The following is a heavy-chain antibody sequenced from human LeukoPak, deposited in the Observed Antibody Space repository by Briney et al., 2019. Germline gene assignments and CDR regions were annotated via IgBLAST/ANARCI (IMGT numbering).Heavy chain of an antibody. CDR1: GFIFSSYA. J-gene: IGHJ3*02. CDR2: ISGSGGST. V-gene: IGHV3-23*01. CDR3: AKASFGSYYSNGFDI. Sequence: GGSLRLSCAASGFIFSSYAMSWVRQAPGKGLEWVSGISGSGGSTYYADSVKGRFTISRDNSKNTLYLQMNSLRAEDTAVYCCAKASFGSYYSNGFDIWGQGTMVTVSS. D-gene: IGHD1-26*01.